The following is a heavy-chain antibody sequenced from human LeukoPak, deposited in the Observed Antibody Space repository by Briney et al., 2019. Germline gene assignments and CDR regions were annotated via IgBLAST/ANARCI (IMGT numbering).Heavy chain of an antibody. Sequence: PGGSLRLSCAASGFTFSSYGFYWGRQAPGKGLEWVALIWYDGSNKYYADSVKGRFTISRDNSKNTLYLQMNSLRAEDTAVYYCARDYDGSGWTRLYYYYGMDVWGQGTTVTVSS. V-gene: IGHV3-33*01. CDR2: IWYDGSNK. D-gene: IGHD6-19*01. CDR1: GFTFSSYG. J-gene: IGHJ6*02. CDR3: ARDYDGSGWTRLYYYYGMDV.